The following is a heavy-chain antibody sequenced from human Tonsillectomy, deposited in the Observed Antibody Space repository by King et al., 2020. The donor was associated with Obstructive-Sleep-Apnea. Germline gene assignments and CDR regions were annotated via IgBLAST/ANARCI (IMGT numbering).Heavy chain of an antibody. CDR3: AKAGDIVVVPTAMMLPYYYYGMDV. V-gene: IGHV3-30*02. J-gene: IGHJ6*02. CDR1: GFTFINYG. CDR2: IRYDGSNQ. D-gene: IGHD2-2*01. Sequence: VQLVESGGGVVQPGRSLRLSCAASGFTFINYGMHWVRQAPGKGLEWVAFIRYDGSNQYYADSVKGRFTISRDNSKTTLYLQMNSLRAADTAVYYCAKAGDIVVVPTAMMLPYYYYGMDVWGQGTTVTVSS.